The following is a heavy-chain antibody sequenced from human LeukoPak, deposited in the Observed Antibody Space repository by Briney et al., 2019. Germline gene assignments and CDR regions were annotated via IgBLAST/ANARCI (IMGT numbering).Heavy chain of an antibody. Sequence: ASVKVSCKVSGYTLTELSMHWVRQAPGQGLEWMGGIIPIFGTANYAQKFQGRVTITTDESTSTAYMELSSLRSEDTAVYYCARGRTYYLDYYFDYWGQGTLVTVSS. V-gene: IGHV1-69*05. CDR2: IIPIFGTA. D-gene: IGHD3-22*01. J-gene: IGHJ4*02. CDR1: GYTLTELS. CDR3: ARGRTYYLDYYFDY.